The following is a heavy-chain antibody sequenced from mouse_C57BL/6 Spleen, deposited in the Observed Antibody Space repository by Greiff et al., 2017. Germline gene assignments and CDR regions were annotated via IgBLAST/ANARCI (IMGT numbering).Heavy chain of an antibody. J-gene: IGHJ2*01. Sequence: QVQLQQPGAELVKPGASVKLSCKASGYTFTSYWMQWVKPRPGQGLAWIGEIDPSDSYTNYNQKFKGKATLTVDTSSSTAYMQLSSRTSEDSAVYYWARRGGNYEYWGQGTTLTVAA. CDR1: GYTFTSYW. V-gene: IGHV1-50*01. CDR2: IDPSDSYT. CDR3: ARRGGNYEY. D-gene: IGHD2-1*01.